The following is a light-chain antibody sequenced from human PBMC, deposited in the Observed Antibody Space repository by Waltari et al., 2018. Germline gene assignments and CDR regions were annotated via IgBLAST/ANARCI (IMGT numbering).Light chain of an antibody. CDR2: DDT. V-gene: IGLV3-21*03. Sequence: SYDLTQPTSVSEAPGKTATITCGGDNIGSNTVHWYQQKAGQAPILVLYDDTDRPSGIPDRFSGSNSGSTATLTISRVEAGDEADYYCQVWDSNTDHAFFGTGTKVTVL. CDR1: NIGSNT. J-gene: IGLJ1*01. CDR3: QVWDSNTDHAF.